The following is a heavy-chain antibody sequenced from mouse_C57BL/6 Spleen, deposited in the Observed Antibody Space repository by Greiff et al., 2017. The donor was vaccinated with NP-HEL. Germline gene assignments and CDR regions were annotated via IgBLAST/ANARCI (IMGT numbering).Heavy chain of an antibody. CDR2: IWTGGGT. V-gene: IGHV2-9-1*01. Sequence: VKVVESGPGLVAPSQSLSITCTVSGFSLTSYAISWVRQPPGKGLEWLGVIWTGGGTNYNSALKSRLSISKDNSKSQVFLKMNSLQTDDTARYYCARNFESSYWFAYWGQGTLVTVSA. CDR3: ARNFESSYWFAY. J-gene: IGHJ3*01. CDR1: GFSLTSYA. D-gene: IGHD1-1*01.